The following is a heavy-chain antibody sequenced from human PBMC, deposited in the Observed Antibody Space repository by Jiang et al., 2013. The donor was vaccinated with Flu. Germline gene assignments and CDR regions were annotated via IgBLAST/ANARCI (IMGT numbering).Heavy chain of an antibody. J-gene: IGHJ6*01. CDR1: GGSISSYY. V-gene: IGHV4-59*01. D-gene: IGHD2-2*01. CDR3: ARAGRYCSSTSCLRRLDV. CDR2: IYYSGST. Sequence: GSGLVKPSETLSLTCTVSGGSISSYYWSWIRQPPGKGLEWIGYIYYSGSTNYNPSLKSRVTISVDTSKNQFSLKLSSVTAADTAVYYCARAGRYCSSTSCLRRLDVWGQ.